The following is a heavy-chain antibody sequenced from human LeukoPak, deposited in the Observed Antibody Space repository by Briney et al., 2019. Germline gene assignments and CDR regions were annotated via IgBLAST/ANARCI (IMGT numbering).Heavy chain of an antibody. Sequence: SVKVSCKASGVTFTSYAISWVRHAPGQGLEWMGRIIPILGIANYAQKFQGRVTITADKSTSTAYMELSSLRSEDTAVYYCASESCGGDVYSESNWFDPWGQGTLVTVSS. CDR2: IIPILGIA. CDR1: GVTFTSYA. CDR3: ASESCGGDVYSESNWFDP. J-gene: IGHJ5*02. V-gene: IGHV1-69*04. D-gene: IGHD2-21*02.